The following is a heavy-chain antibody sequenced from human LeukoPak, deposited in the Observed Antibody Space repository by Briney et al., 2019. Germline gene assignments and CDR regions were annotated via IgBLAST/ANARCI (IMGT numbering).Heavy chain of an antibody. D-gene: IGHD6-13*01. CDR3: ARGTYSSKFWFDP. J-gene: IGHJ5*02. CDR2: INPSGGST. CDR1: EYTFTRYY. V-gene: IGHV1-46*01. Sequence: ASVKVSCKASEYTFTRYYMHWERQAPGQGLEWMGIINPSGGSTSYAQKFQGRVTMTRDMSTSTVYMELSSLRSEDTAVYYCARGTYSSKFWFDPWAREPWSPSPQ.